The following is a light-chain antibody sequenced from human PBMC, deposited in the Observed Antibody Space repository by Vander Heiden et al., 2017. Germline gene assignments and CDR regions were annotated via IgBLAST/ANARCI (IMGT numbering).Light chain of an antibody. CDR3: QQYGSSPLT. Sequence: EIVLTQSPGTLSLSPGERATLSCRASQSVNSSYLAWYQQRPGQAPRLLIYGASSRATGIPDRFSGSGSGTGFTLTISRLEPEDFAVYYCQQYGSSPLTFGGGTKVEIK. CDR1: QSVNSSY. CDR2: GAS. V-gene: IGKV3-20*01. J-gene: IGKJ4*01.